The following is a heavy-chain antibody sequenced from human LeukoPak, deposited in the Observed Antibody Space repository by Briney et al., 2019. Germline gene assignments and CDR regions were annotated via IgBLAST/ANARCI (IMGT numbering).Heavy chain of an antibody. V-gene: IGHV4-34*01. D-gene: IGHD2-2*03. J-gene: IGHJ4*02. CDR2: INHSGST. Sequence: PSETLSLTCAVYGGSFSGYYWSWIRQPPGKGLEWIGEINHSGSTNYNPSLKSRVTISVDTSKNQFSLKLSSVTAADTAVYYCARHLGYCSSTSCRYFDYWGQGTLVTVSS. CDR1: GGSFSGYY. CDR3: ARHLGYCSSTSCRYFDY.